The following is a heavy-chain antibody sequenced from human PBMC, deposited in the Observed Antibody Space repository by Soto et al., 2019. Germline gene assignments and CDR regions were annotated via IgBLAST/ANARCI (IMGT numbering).Heavy chain of an antibody. D-gene: IGHD1-26*01. CDR3: AKSRVAGGHFDY. V-gene: IGHV3-23*01. J-gene: IGHJ4*02. CDR1: GFTFSSYA. CDR2: VSIGGST. Sequence: DVQLLESGGGLVQPEGSLRLSCAASGFTFSSYAMGWVRPGPGKGLEWVAVVSIGGSTQYAESVRGRFTISRDNSKNTLSLQINCLTAEYTAGYFCAKSRVAGGHFDYWGQGALVTVSS.